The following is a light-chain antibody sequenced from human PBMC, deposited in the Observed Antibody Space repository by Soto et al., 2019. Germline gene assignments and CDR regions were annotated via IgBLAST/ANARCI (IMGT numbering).Light chain of an antibody. J-gene: IGLJ1*01. CDR1: SSGVGAYNY. Sequence: QSVLTQPASVSGSPGQSITISCTGTSSGVGAYNYVSWYQQYPGKAPKLMIYGVTNRPSGVSNRFSGSKTGNTASLTISGLQAEDEADYYCFSHRGGDSHVFGTGTKVTAL. CDR3: FSHRGGDSHV. V-gene: IGLV2-14*01. CDR2: GVT.